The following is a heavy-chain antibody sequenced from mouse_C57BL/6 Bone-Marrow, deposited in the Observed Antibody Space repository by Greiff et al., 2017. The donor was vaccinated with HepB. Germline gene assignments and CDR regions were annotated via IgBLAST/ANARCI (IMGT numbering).Heavy chain of an antibody. CDR2: IHPSDSDT. CDR1: GYTFTSYW. V-gene: IGHV1-74*01. CDR3: ATPDGYYDWFAY. J-gene: IGHJ3*01. Sequence: QVQLQQPGAELVKPGASVKVSCKASGYTFTSYWMHWVKQRPGQGLEWIGRIHPSDSDTNYNQEFKGKATLTVDKSSSTAYMQLSSLTSEDSAVYYCATPDGYYDWFAYWGQGTLVTVSA. D-gene: IGHD2-3*01.